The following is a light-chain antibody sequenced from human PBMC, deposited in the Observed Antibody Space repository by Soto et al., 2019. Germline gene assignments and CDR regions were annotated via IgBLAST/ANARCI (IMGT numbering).Light chain of an antibody. CDR3: QQYNTWRSIT. Sequence: EKVMTQSPATLSVSPGERAILSCRASQSVSSNLAWYQQKPGQAPRLLIYGASTRAIDIPARFSGSGSETNFTLTIITLQSEDFAVYYCQQYNTWRSITFGQGTRLEIK. J-gene: IGKJ5*01. CDR2: GAS. V-gene: IGKV3-15*01. CDR1: QSVSSN.